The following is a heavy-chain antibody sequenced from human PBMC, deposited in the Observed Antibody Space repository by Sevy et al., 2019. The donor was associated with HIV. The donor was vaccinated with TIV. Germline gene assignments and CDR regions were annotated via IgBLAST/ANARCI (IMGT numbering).Heavy chain of an antibody. J-gene: IGHJ4*02. CDR3: AISGSSGSYYRRGYYFHY. CDR2: INHSGST. Sequence: SETLSLTCAVYGGSFSGYYWSWIRQPPGKGLEWIGEINHSGSTNYNPSLKSRVTISVDTSKNQFSLKLSSVTAADTAVYYCAISGSSGSYYRRGYYFHYWGQGTLVTVSS. CDR1: GGSFSGYY. D-gene: IGHD1-26*01. V-gene: IGHV4-34*01.